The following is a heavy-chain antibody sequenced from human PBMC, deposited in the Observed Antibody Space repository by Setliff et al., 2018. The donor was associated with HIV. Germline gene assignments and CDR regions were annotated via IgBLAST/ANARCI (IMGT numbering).Heavy chain of an antibody. J-gene: IGHJ4*02. CDR2: MSTYNGNT. D-gene: IGHD5-12*01. CDR1: GYTFTSYR. Sequence: ASVKVSCKASGYTFTSYRISWVRQAPGQGLEWMGWMSTYNGNTNYAQKVQGRVTMTTDTSTSTAYMELRSLRSDDTAVYYCARSEGQWLRPEGALCDYWGQGTLVTVSS. CDR3: ARSEGQWLRPEGALCDY. V-gene: IGHV1-18*01.